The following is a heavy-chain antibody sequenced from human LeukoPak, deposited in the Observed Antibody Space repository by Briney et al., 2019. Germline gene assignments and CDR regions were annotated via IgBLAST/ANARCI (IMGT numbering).Heavy chain of an antibody. Sequence: SETLSLTCTVSGGSISSYYWSWIRQPPGKGLEWIGYIYYSGSTNYNPSLKSRVTISVDTSKNQFSLKLSSVTAADTAVYYCARDPRGYSYGPGSDQFFDYWGQGTLVTVSS. D-gene: IGHD5-18*01. J-gene: IGHJ4*02. CDR1: GGSISSYY. CDR2: IYYSGST. V-gene: IGHV4-59*01. CDR3: ARDPRGYSYGPGSDQFFDY.